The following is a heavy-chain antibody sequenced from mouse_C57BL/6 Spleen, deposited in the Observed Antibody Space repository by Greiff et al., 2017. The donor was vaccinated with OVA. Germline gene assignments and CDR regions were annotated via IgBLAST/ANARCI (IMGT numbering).Heavy chain of an antibody. V-gene: IGHV14-1*01. CDR3: TKRGLLREDYAMDY. Sequence: VQLQQSGAELVRPGASVKLSCTASGFNIKDYYMHWVKQRPEQGLEWIGRIDPEDGDTEYAPKFQGKATMTADTSSNTAYLQLSSLTSEDTAVYYCTKRGLLREDYAMDYWGQGTSVTVSS. J-gene: IGHJ4*01. CDR2: IDPEDGDT. CDR1: GFNIKDYY. D-gene: IGHD2-3*01.